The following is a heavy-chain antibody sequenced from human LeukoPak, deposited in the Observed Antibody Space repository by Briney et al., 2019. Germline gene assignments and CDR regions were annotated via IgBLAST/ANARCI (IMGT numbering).Heavy chain of an antibody. CDR3: ARSYSGSYYDY. D-gene: IGHD1-26*01. CDR1: GGSFSGYY. Sequence: SETLSLTCAVYGGSFSGYYWSWIRQPPGKGLEWIGEINHSGSTNYNPSLKSRVTISVDTSKNQFSLKLSSVTAADTAVYYCARSYSGSYYDYWGQGTRVTVSS. J-gene: IGHJ4*02. CDR2: INHSGST. V-gene: IGHV4-34*01.